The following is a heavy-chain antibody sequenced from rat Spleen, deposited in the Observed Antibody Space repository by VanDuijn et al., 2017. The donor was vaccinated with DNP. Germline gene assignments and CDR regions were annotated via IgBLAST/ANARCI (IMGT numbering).Heavy chain of an antibody. CDR1: GFNFNEYW. J-gene: IGHJ4*01. V-gene: IGHV4-2*01. D-gene: IGHD2-2*01. Sequence: EVKLVESGGGLVQPGRSLKLSCVASGFNFNEYWMGWVRQAPGKGLEWIGEINKDSSIIKYTPSLKDKIMISRDNAQNTLYLQMSELGSEDTATYYCVREDKGVDAWGQGTSVTVSS. CDR2: INKDSSII. CDR3: VREDKGVDA.